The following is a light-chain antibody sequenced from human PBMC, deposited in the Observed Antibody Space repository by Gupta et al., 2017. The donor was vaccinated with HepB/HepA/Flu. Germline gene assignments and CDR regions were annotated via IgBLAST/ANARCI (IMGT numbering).Light chain of an antibody. CDR3: QQYGSSPTWT. Sequence: IVLTQSPGSLPLSPAERATLSCQVSPCVTNDFLTSYQQKPPPAPRILIYSAYSRATGIPDRFSGSGYGTDFTLTISTLEPEESAVYYSQQYGSSPTWTFGQGTKVEIK. J-gene: IGKJ1*01. CDR1: PCVTNDF. CDR2: SAY. V-gene: IGKV3-20*01.